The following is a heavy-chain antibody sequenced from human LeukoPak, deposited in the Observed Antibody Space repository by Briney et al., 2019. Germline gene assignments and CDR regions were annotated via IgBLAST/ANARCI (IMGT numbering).Heavy chain of an antibody. J-gene: IGHJ4*02. Sequence: SETLSLTCTVSGYSISGGYYWGWIRQPPGKGLEWIGSIYHSGSTSYNPSLKSRVTISVDTSKNQFSLKLSSVTAADTAVYHCARDGDSGSYPDYWGQGTLVTVSS. V-gene: IGHV4-38-2*02. CDR1: GYSISGGYY. CDR2: IYHSGST. CDR3: ARDGDSGSYPDY. D-gene: IGHD1-26*01.